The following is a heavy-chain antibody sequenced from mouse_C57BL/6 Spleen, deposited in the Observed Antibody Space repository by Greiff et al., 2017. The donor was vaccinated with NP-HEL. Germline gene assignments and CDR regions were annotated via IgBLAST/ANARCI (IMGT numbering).Heavy chain of an antibody. CDR1: GYTFTDYY. CDR2: INPNNGGT. Sequence: EVQLQQSGPELVKPGASVKISCKASGYTFTDYYMNWVKQSHGKSLEWIGDINPNNGGTSYNQKFKGKATLTVDKSSSTAYMELRGLTSEDSAVYYCARGYPAWFAYWGQGTLVTVSA. CDR3: ARGYPAWFAY. J-gene: IGHJ3*01. V-gene: IGHV1-26*01.